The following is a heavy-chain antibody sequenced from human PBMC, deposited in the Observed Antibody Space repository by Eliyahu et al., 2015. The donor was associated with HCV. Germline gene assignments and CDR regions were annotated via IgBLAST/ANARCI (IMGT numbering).Heavy chain of an antibody. J-gene: IGHJ3*02. Sequence: EVQLVESGGGLVKPGGSLRXSCAAXGFTXNNAWMSWVRQAPGKGGEWVGRIKTKTDGGTTDYAAPVKGRFTISRDDSKNTLSLQMNSLKTEDTAVYFCTTGITMIRGVANYAFDIWGQGTMVTVSS. D-gene: IGHD3-10*01. CDR1: GFTXNNAW. CDR3: TTGITMIRGVANYAFDI. CDR2: IKTKTDGGTT. V-gene: IGHV3-15*01.